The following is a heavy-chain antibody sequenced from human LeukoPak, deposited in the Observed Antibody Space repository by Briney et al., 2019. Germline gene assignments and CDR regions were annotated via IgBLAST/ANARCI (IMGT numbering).Heavy chain of an antibody. CDR3: ARGPTVADYYYYMDV. J-gene: IGHJ6*03. D-gene: IGHD4-23*01. V-gene: IGHV1-69*06. CDR2: IIPIFGTA. CDR1: GGTFSSYA. Sequence: SVKVSCKASGGTFSSYAISWVRQAPGQGLEWMGGIIPIFGTANYAQKFQGRVTITADKSTSTAYMELSSLRSEDTAVYYCARGPTVADYYYYMDVWGKGTTVTVSS.